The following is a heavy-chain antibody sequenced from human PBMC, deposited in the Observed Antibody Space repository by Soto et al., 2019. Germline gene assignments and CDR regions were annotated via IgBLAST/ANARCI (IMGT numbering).Heavy chain of an antibody. V-gene: IGHV1-8*01. CDR1: GYTFTSYD. CDR3: ARVLTGDYGDYYYYMDV. CDR2: MNPNSGNT. Sequence: ASVKVSGKASGYTFTSYDINWVRQATGQGLEWMGWMNPNSGNTGYAQKFQGRVTMTRNTSISTAYMELSSLRSEDTAVYYCARVLTGDYGDYYYYMDVWGKGTTVTVSS. J-gene: IGHJ6*03. D-gene: IGHD4-17*01.